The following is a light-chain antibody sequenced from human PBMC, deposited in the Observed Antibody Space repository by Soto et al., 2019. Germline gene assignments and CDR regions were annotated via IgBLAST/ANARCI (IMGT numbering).Light chain of an antibody. CDR3: QQLNSYPIT. J-gene: IGKJ5*01. Sequence: DIQMTQSPSSLSASVGDRVTITCRASQGISSYLAWYQQKAGKAPKLLIYAASTLRSGVPSRFSGSGSATDFTLTISSLQPEDFATYYCQQLNSYPITFGQGTRLEIK. CDR1: QGISSY. CDR2: AAS. V-gene: IGKV1-9*01.